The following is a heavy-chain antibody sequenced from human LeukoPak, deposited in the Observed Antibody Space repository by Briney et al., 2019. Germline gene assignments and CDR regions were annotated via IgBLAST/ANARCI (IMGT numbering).Heavy chain of an antibody. CDR1: GYSISSGYY. CDR2: IYYSGST. Sequence: PSETLSLTCTVSGYSISSGYYWGWIRQSPGKGLEWIGYIYYSGSTNYNPSLKSRVTISVDTSKNQFSLKLSSVTAADTAVYYCARESRGIAVAGGFDPWGQGTLVTVSS. J-gene: IGHJ5*02. V-gene: IGHV4-38-2*02. CDR3: ARESRGIAVAGGFDP. D-gene: IGHD6-19*01.